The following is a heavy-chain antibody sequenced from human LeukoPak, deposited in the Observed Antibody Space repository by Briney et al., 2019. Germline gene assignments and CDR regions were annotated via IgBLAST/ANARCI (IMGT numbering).Heavy chain of an antibody. CDR1: GFALNAYS. V-gene: IGHV3-21*01. Sequence: PGGSLRLSCAGSGFALNAYSLSWVRQAPGKGLEWVSSISSTSAYIHYADSVKGRFTISRDNVDNVVYLQMNSLGAEDTAVYYCARVAVSGPRGGFDPGGKGPWVTVPS. CDR3: ARVAVSGPRGGFDP. J-gene: IGHJ5*02. CDR2: ISSTSAYI. D-gene: IGHD2/OR15-2a*01.